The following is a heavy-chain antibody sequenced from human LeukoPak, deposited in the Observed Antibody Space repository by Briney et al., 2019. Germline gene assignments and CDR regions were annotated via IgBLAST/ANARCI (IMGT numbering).Heavy chain of an antibody. CDR1: GYTFTGYY. D-gene: IGHD5-12*01. CDR3: ARDYSGYPELWGFDY. Sequence: ASVKVSCKASGYTFTGYYMHWVRQAPGQGLEWMGWINPNSGGTHYAQKFQGRVTMTRDTSISTAYMELSMLRTDDTPVYYCARDYSGYPELWGFDYWGQGTLVTVSS. V-gene: IGHV1-2*02. CDR2: INPNSGGT. J-gene: IGHJ4*02.